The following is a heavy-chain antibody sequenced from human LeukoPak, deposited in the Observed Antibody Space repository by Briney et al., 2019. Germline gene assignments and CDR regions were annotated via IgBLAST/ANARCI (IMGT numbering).Heavy chain of an antibody. J-gene: IGHJ4*02. CDR2: INAYNGNT. V-gene: IGHV1-18*01. Sequence: GASVKVSCKASGYSFTSYGISWVRQAPGQGLEWMVWINAYNGNTNYAQKVQGRVTMTTDTSTSTAYMELRSLRSDDTAVYYCARACPITIFGVVITYYFDYWGQGTLVTVSS. D-gene: IGHD3-3*01. CDR3: ARACPITIFGVVITYYFDY. CDR1: GYSFTSYG.